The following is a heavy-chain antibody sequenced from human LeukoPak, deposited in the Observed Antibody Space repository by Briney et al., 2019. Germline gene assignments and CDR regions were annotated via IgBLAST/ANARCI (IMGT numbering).Heavy chain of an antibody. CDR1: GFSISSGYY. CDR3: ARASYSSSWYWFDP. J-gene: IGHJ5*02. D-gene: IGHD6-13*01. V-gene: IGHV4-38-2*02. CDR2: IHHSGST. Sequence: SETLSLTCTVSGFSISSGYYWGWIRQPPGKGVEWIGSIHHSGSTYYNPSLKSRVTISVDTSKNQFSLKLSSVTAADTAVYYCARASYSSSWYWFDPWGQGTLVTVSS.